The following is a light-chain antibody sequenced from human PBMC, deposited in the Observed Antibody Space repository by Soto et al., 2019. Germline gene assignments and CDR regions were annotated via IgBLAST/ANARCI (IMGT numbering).Light chain of an antibody. CDR2: KAS. CDR1: QSISTW. Sequence: DIQMTQSPSTLSAPVGDRVTITCRASQSISTWLAWYQQKPGKASKLLIYKASSLEGGVPSRFSGSGSGTEFTLTISSLQPDDFATYYCQQYLNRWTFGQGTKVDIK. J-gene: IGKJ1*01. CDR3: QQYLNRWT. V-gene: IGKV1-5*03.